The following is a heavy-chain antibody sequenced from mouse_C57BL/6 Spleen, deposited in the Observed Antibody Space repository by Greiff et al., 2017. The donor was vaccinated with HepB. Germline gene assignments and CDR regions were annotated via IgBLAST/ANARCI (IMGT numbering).Heavy chain of an antibody. D-gene: IGHD3-2*02. V-gene: IGHV3-6*01. J-gene: IGHJ4*01. Sequence: EVQLQQSGPGLVKPSQSLSLTCSVTGYSITSGYYWNWIRQFPGNKLEWMGYISYDGSNNYNPSLKNRISITRDTSKNQFFLKLNSVTTEDTATYYCARQLRLRGYAMDYWGQGTSVTVSS. CDR2: ISYDGSN. CDR3: ARQLRLRGYAMDY. CDR1: GYSITSGYY.